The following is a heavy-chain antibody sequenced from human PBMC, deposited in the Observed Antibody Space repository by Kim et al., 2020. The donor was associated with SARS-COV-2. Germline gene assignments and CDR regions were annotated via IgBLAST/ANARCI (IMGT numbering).Heavy chain of an antibody. Sequence: YAVSVKSRITIYADTSKNQFSRQLNSVTPEDTAVYYCARGRWLERYFVDYWGQGTLVTVSS. D-gene: IGHD1-1*01. J-gene: IGHJ4*02. CDR3: ARGRWLERYFVDY. V-gene: IGHV6-1*01.